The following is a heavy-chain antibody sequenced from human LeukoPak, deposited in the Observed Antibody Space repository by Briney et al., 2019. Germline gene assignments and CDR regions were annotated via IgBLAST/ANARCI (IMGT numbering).Heavy chain of an antibody. Sequence: ASVKVSCKASGYTFTSYGISWVRQAPGQGLEWMGWISAYNGNTNYAQKLEGRVTMTTDTSKSNAYMELRSLRSDDTAVYYCARDGGDGYNSPSSSFDYWRQGTLVTVCS. CDR2: ISAYNGNT. J-gene: IGHJ4*02. V-gene: IGHV1-18*01. CDR3: ARDGGDGYNSPSSSFDY. CDR1: GYTFTSYG. D-gene: IGHD5-24*01.